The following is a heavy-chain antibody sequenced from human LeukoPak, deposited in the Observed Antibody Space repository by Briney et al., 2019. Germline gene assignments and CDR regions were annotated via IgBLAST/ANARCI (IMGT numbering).Heavy chain of an antibody. J-gene: IGHJ2*01. CDR1: GGSISSGSYY. CDR2: IYYSGST. V-gene: IGHV4-61*01. D-gene: IGHD3-10*01. Sequence: PSETLSLTCTVSGGSISSGSYYWSWIRQPPGEGLEWIGYIYYSGSTNYNPSLKSRVTISVDTSKNQFSLKLSSVTAADTAVYYCDFGSPTYFDLWGRGTLVTVSS. CDR3: DFGSPTYFDL.